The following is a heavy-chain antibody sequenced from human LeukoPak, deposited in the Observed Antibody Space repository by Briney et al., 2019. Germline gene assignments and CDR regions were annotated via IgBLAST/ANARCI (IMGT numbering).Heavy chain of an antibody. CDR1: GFTFSSYA. CDR2: ISSSGSTI. J-gene: IGHJ4*02. Sequence: PGGSLRLSCAASGFTFSSYAMSWVRQAPGKGLEWVSYISSSGSTIYYADSVKGRFTISRDNAKNSLYLQMNSLRAEDTAVYYCARDVRAVLRYFDWLLHFDYWGQGTLVTVSS. V-gene: IGHV3-48*04. D-gene: IGHD3-9*01. CDR3: ARDVRAVLRYFDWLLHFDY.